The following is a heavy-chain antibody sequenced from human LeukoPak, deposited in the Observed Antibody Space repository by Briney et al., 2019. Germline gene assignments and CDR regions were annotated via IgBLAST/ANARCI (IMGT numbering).Heavy chain of an antibody. CDR1: GGSISRISYY. D-gene: IGHD5-18*01. V-gene: IGHV4-39*01. Sequence: PSETLSLTCTLSGGSISRISYYGGWIRQPPGNGLEWIVCIDYSGSTYYHPSLKSRVTISVDTPKNQFFPNVSSVTAADTDGYYCARLFGYNYGLFDYWGQGTLVTVSS. J-gene: IGHJ4*02. CDR2: IDYSGST. CDR3: ARLFGYNYGLFDY.